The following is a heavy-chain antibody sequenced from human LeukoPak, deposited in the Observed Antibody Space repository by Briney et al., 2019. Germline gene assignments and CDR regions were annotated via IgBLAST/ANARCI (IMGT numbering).Heavy chain of an antibody. CDR1: GFTFSSYE. D-gene: IGHD6-19*01. J-gene: IGHJ4*02. V-gene: IGHV3-48*03. CDR2: ISSNGSTI. Sequence: GGSLRLSCAASGFTFSSYEMNWVRQAPGKGLEWVSYISSNGSTIYYADSVKGRFTISRDNAKNSLYLQMNSLRAEDTAVYYCARDQFDSSGWFDYWGQGTLVTVSS. CDR3: ARDQFDSSGWFDY.